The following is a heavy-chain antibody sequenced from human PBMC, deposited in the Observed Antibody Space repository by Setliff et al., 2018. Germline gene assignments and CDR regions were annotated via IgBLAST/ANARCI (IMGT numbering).Heavy chain of an antibody. J-gene: IGHJ4*02. D-gene: IGHD2-2*01. Sequence: GGSLTLSCAASGFTFSTYRMHWVRQAPGKGLEWVAVIWGDGGTKYHADSVKGRFTIFRDNSRNTLHLQMNSLRAEDTAVYYCARSETCHSTHCSPYDYWGQGTPVTVSS. V-gene: IGHV3-33*08. CDR2: IWGDGGTK. CDR1: GFTFSTYR. CDR3: ARSETCHSTHCSPYDY.